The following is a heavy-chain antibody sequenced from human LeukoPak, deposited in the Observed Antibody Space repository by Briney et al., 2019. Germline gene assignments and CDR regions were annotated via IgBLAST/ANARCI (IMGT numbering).Heavy chain of an antibody. D-gene: IGHD3-9*01. V-gene: IGHV3-21*01. J-gene: IGHJ5*02. CDR1: GFTFSSYS. CDR2: ISSSSSYI. CDR3: AKDEGRYYDILTGTPWFDP. Sequence: GGSLRLSCAASGFTFSSYSMNWVRQAPGKGLEWVSSISSSSSYIYYADSVKGRFTISRDNAKNSLYLQMNSLRAEDTAVYYCAKDEGRYYDILTGTPWFDPWGQGTLVTVSS.